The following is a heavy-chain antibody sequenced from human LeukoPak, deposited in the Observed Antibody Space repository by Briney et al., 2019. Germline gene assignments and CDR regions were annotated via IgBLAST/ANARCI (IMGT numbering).Heavy chain of an antibody. CDR3: ARDKGVTKIEY. J-gene: IGHJ4*02. D-gene: IGHD4-11*01. V-gene: IGHV3-48*01. CDR2: ISSSTSAM. CDR1: GFTFGTYS. Sequence: PGGSLRLSCAASGFTFGTYSMNWVRQAPGKGLEWVAYISSSTSAMYYADSVKGRFTISRDKAKNSVYLQMNSLRAEDTAVYYCARDKGVTKIEYWGQGTLVTVSS.